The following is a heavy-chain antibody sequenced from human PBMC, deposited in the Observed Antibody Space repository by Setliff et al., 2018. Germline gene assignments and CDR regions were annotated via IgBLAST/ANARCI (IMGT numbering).Heavy chain of an antibody. CDR2: FDPEDGET. CDR3: ATGSGYYFIPVY. V-gene: IGHV1-24*01. D-gene: IGHD3-22*01. J-gene: IGHJ4*02. CDR1: GYTLTELS. Sequence: GASVKVSCKVSGYTLTELSMHWVRQAPGKGLEWMGGFDPEDGETIYAQKFQGRVAMTEDTSTDTAYMELSSLRSEDTAVYYCATGSGYYFIPVYWGQGTLVTVSS.